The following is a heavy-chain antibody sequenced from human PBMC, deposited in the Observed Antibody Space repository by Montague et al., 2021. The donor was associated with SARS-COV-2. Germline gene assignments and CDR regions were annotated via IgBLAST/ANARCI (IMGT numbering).Heavy chain of an antibody. CDR3: ARSTATFGESHNWFAP. D-gene: IGHD3-10*01. Sequence: SETLSLTCTVSGGSISSNNNYWGWIRQSAGKGLEWIGSIYYSGTTYYNPSLKSRVTISVDTSKNQFSLRLGSVTATDTSVYYCARSTATFGESHNWFAPWGQGTLVIVSP. CDR1: GGSISSNNNY. CDR2: IYYSGTT. V-gene: IGHV4-39*01. J-gene: IGHJ5*02.